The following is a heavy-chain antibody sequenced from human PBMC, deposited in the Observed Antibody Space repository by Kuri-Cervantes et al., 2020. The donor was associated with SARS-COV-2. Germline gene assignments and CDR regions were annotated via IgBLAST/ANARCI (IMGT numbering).Heavy chain of an antibody. V-gene: IGHV3-49*04. Sequence: GGSLRLSCTASGFTFGDYGMSWVRQAPGKGLERVGFIRSKIYGGTTEYAASVKGRFTISRDDSKSIAYLQMNSLKTEDTAVYFCARELVRMLYGGNSEGWFDPWGQGTLVTVSS. CDR1: GFTFGDYG. CDR2: IRSKIYGGTT. J-gene: IGHJ5*02. CDR3: ARELVRMLYGGNSEGWFDP. D-gene: IGHD4-23*01.